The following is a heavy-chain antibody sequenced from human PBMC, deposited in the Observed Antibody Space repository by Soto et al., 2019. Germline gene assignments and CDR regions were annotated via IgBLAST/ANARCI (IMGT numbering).Heavy chain of an antibody. CDR2: IKQDGSEV. J-gene: IGHJ3*02. D-gene: IGHD3-22*01. V-gene: IGHV3-7*03. CDR1: GFTFSNYW. Sequence: EVQLVESGGGLVQPGGCLRLSCEASGFTFSNYWMSWVRQAPGKGLEWVANIKQDGSEVHYVDSVKGRFTMSRDNANNSLYLQMSSLGAEDTALYYCARDPYGNGYGAFDMWGQGTMVTVSS. CDR3: ARDPYGNGYGAFDM.